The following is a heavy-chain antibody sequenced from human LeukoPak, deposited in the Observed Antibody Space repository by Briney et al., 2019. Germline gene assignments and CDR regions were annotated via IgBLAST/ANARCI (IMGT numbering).Heavy chain of an antibody. CDR3: ASLCYGSGNHYKAIFDY. V-gene: IGHV4-39*01. CDR2: IYYSGNT. CDR1: GGSISSSSYY. D-gene: IGHD3-10*01. Sequence: PSETLSLTCTVSGGSISSSSYYWGWIRQPPGKGLEWIGRIYYSGNTYYNPSLKSRVTISVDTSKNQFSLKLSSVTAADTAAYYCASLCYGSGNHYKAIFDYWGQGTLVTVSS. J-gene: IGHJ4*02.